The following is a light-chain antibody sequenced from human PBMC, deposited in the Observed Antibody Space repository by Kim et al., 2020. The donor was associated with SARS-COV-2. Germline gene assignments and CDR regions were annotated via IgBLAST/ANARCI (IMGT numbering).Light chain of an antibody. CDR3: QQYDTYPYT. V-gene: IGKV1-5*03. CDR2: KAS. CDR1: QNVNTW. Sequence: DIQMTQSPSTLSASVGDRVTITCRASQNVNTWLAWYQQKLGKAPDLLIYKASRLESGVPSRFSGSGSGTEFTLTISSLQPDDFATYYCQQYDTYPYTFGQGTKVDIK. J-gene: IGKJ2*01.